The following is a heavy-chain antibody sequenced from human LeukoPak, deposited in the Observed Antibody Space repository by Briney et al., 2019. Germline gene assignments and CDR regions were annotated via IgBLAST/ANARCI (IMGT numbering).Heavy chain of an antibody. CDR2: ISAYNGDT. Sequence: ASVKVSCKASGFTFTNYGITWVRQAPGQGLEWMGWISAYNGDTNYAQKLRYRVTMTTDTSTSTAYMELRSIRSDDTAVYYCARVGEQHLDYYFDYWGQGTLVTVSS. CDR1: GFTFTNYG. V-gene: IGHV1-18*04. CDR3: ARVGEQHLDYYFDY. D-gene: IGHD3-10*01. J-gene: IGHJ4*02.